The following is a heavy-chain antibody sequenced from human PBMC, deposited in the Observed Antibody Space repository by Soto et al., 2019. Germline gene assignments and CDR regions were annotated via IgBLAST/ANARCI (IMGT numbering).Heavy chain of an antibody. CDR2: ITWNSNNL. CDR1: GFKFDDYA. CDR3: ARDSSDLEMATITPFDY. D-gene: IGHD5-12*01. J-gene: IGHJ4*02. Sequence: PGGSLRLSCTASGFKFDDYAMHWVRQAPGKGLEWVSGITWNSNNLDYADSVKGRFTISRDNAKNSLYLQMNSLRAEDTAVYYCARDSSDLEMATITPFDYWGQGTLVTVSS. V-gene: IGHV3-9*01.